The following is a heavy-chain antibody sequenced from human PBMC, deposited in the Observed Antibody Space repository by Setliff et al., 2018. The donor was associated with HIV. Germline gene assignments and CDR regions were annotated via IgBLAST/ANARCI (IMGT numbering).Heavy chain of an antibody. CDR1: GFTFSSYG. D-gene: IGHD5-12*01. J-gene: IGHJ6*03. CDR3: ARSPHYSGYDPLRYMDV. V-gene: IGHV3-30*03. Sequence: PGGSLRLSCAASGFTFSSYGMHWVRQAPGKGLEWVAVTSYDGGEKYYADSLKGRFAMSKDNSKKTLYLQMNSLRAEDTAVYYCARSPHYSGYDPLRYMDVWGKGTTVTVSS. CDR2: TSYDGGEK.